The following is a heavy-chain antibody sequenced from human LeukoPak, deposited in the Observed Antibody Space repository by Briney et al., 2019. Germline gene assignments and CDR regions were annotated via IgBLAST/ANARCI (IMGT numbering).Heavy chain of an antibody. V-gene: IGHV2-5*02. CDR1: GFSLSTSGVG. Sequence: SGPTLVKPTQTLTLTCTFSGFSLSTSGVGVGWIRQPPGKALEWLALTYWDDDKRYSPSLKSRFTITKDTSKNQVVLTMTNMDPVDTATYYCAHRLSIAARGKWFDPWGQGTLVTVSS. D-gene: IGHD6-6*01. CDR3: AHRLSIAARGKWFDP. J-gene: IGHJ5*02. CDR2: TYWDDDK.